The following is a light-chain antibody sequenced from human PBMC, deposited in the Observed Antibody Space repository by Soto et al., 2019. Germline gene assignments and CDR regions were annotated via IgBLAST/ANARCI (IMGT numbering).Light chain of an antibody. V-gene: IGKV1-5*03. J-gene: IGKJ1*01. CDR3: QQYHSYST. Sequence: DIPMTQSPSTLSASVGDRVTITCRASQNINTWLSWHQQKPGKAPKLLIYAASTLQSGVPLRFSGTGSGTDFTLTISSLQPDDFATYYCQQYHSYSTFGQGTKV. CDR1: QNINTW. CDR2: AAS.